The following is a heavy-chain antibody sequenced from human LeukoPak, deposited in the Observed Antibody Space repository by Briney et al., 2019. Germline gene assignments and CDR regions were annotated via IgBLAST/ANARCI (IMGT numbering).Heavy chain of an antibody. D-gene: IGHD2-8*01. CDR1: GFTFSSYS. V-gene: IGHV3-21*01. Sequence: GGSLRLSCAASGFTFSSYSMNWVRQAPGKGLEWVSSISSSSYIYYADSVKGRFTISRDNAKNSLYLQMNSLRAEDTAVYYCARDVLLGTQYSPDAFDIWGQGTMVTVSS. CDR2: ISSSSYI. CDR3: ARDVLLGTQYSPDAFDI. J-gene: IGHJ3*02.